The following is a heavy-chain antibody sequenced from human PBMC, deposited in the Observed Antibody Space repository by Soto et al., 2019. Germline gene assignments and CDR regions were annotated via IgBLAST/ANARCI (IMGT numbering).Heavy chain of an antibody. Sequence: PGGSLRLGCAASGFTFSSYAMHWVRQAAGKGLEWVAVISYDGSNKYYADSVKGRFTISRDNSKNTLYLQMNSLRAEDTAVYYCARDEGGYCSGGSCPLVDHWGQGTLVTVSS. D-gene: IGHD2-15*01. CDR2: ISYDGSNK. CDR1: GFTFSSYA. CDR3: ARDEGGYCSGGSCPLVDH. J-gene: IGHJ4*02. V-gene: IGHV3-30-3*01.